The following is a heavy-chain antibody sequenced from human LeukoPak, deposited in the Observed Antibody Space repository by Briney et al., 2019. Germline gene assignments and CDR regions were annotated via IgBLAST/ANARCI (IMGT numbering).Heavy chain of an antibody. Sequence: SETLSLTCTVSGGSISSYYWSWIRQPPGKGLEWIGYIYYSGSTNYNPSLKSRVTISVDTSKNQFSLKLSSVTAADTAVYYCARRLEWLLSSYYYYMDVWGKGTTVTVSS. CDR2: IYYSGST. J-gene: IGHJ6*03. CDR3: ARRLEWLLSSYYYYMDV. CDR1: GGSISSYY. D-gene: IGHD3-3*01. V-gene: IGHV4-59*12.